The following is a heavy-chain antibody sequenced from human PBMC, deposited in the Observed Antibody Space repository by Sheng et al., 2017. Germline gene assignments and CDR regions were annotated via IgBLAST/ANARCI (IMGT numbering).Heavy chain of an antibody. CDR3: ARDAPPITGIAARPDWYADYYYYYYGMTS. Sequence: QVQLQESGPGLVKPSETLSLTCTVSGGSISSYYWSWIRQPAGKGLEWIGRIYTSGSTNYNPSLKSRVTMSVDTSKNQFSLKLSSVTAADTAVYYCARDAPPITGIAARPDWYADYYYYYYGMTSGAK. CDR2: IYTSGST. J-gene: IGHJ6*02. V-gene: IGHV4-4*07. CDR1: GGSISSYY. D-gene: IGHD6-6*01.